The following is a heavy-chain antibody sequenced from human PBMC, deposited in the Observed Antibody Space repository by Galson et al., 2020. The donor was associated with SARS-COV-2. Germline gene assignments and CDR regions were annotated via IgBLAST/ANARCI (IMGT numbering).Heavy chain of an antibody. Sequence: GESLKISCAASEFTFSDAWMTWVRQAPGKGLEWVGHIKSKGDGGTTDYAAFVKGRFTISRDDLKNTVFLQMNSLKTEDAAVYYCTAGPPMWIPSRPFFEFWGQGTPVTVSS. D-gene: IGHD5-18*01. CDR3: TAGPPMWIPSRPFFEF. CDR1: EFTFSDAW. CDR2: IKSKGDGGTT. J-gene: IGHJ4*02. V-gene: IGHV3-15*01.